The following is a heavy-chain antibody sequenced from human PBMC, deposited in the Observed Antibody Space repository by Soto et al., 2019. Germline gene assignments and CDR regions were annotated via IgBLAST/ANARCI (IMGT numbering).Heavy chain of an antibody. CDR1: GGSIRSYY. J-gene: IGHJ4*02. V-gene: IGHV4-59*08. Sequence: SETLSLTCTVSGGSIRSYYWSWIRQPPGKGLEWIGYIYYSGSTNYNPSLKSRVTISVDTSKNQFSLNLSSVTAADTAVYYCARRYGDCFDYWGQGTLVTVSS. D-gene: IGHD4-17*01. CDR3: ARRYGDCFDY. CDR2: IYYSGST.